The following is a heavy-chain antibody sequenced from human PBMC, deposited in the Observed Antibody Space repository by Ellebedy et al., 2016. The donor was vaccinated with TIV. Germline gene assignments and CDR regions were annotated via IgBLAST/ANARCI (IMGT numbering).Heavy chain of an antibody. CDR1: GFTFSRYA. CDR3: AKGRSGTYIHHAFDY. CDR2: FGVSGDTT. D-gene: IGHD1-14*01. V-gene: IGHV3-23*01. J-gene: IGHJ4*02. Sequence: PGGSLRLSCAASGFTFSRYAMSWVRQAPGKGLEWVSGFGVSGDTTYYADSVKGRFTISRDNSRDTLYLQMNSLRADDTAIYYCAKGRSGTYIHHAFDYWGQGTLVTVSS.